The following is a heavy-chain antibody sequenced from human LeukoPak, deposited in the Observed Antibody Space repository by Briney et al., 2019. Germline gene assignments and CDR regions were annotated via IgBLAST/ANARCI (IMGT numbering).Heavy chain of an antibody. D-gene: IGHD4-17*01. CDR2: FDPEDDET. Sequence: ASVKVSCKVSGYTLTELSMHWVRQAPGKGLEWMGGFDPEDDETIYAQKFQGRVTMTEDTCTDTAYMELSSLRSEDTAVYYCATDKPGTVTDAFDIWGQGTMVTVS. V-gene: IGHV1-24*01. J-gene: IGHJ3*02. CDR1: GYTLTELS. CDR3: ATDKPGTVTDAFDI.